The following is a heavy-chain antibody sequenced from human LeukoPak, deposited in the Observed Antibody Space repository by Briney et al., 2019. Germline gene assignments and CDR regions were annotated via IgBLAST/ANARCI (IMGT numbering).Heavy chain of an antibody. J-gene: IGHJ6*02. V-gene: IGHV1-2*06. D-gene: IGHD3-3*01. CDR1: GYTFTSYG. Sequence: VASVKVSCTASGYTFTSYGISWVRQAPGQGLEWMGRINPNSGGTNYAQKFQGRVTMTRDTSISTAYMELSRLRSDDTAVYYCARVLYYDFWSGYYWYYYYGMDVWGQGTTVTVSS. CDR3: ARVLYYDFWSGYYWYYYYGMDV. CDR2: INPNSGGT.